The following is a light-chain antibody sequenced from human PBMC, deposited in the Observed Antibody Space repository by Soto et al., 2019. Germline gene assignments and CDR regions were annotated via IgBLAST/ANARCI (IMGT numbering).Light chain of an antibody. CDR2: GAS. J-gene: IGKJ1*01. CDR3: HQYGSSPRT. CDR1: QSVSSNF. Sequence: EIVLTQSPGTLSLSPGDRATLSCRASQSVSSNFLGWYQQKPGQATMLLIYGASIRAPGIPDRFSGSGSGTAFTLTIRRLEPEDFAMYFYHQYGSSPRTFGQGTKVEIK. V-gene: IGKV3-20*01.